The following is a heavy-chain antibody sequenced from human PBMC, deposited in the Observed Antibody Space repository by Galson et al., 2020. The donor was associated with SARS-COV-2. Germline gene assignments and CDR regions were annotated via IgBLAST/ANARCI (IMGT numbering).Heavy chain of an antibody. CDR1: GFTFSNYG. CDR2: SSYDGSNT. V-gene: IGHV3-30*03. Sequence: GESLKISCAASGFTFSNYGMHWVRQAPGKGLEWVAVSSYDGSNTFYADSVKGRFTISRDNSKNTLYLQMNSLRAEDTAVYYCATDPIKYYYDSSGPGIDYWGQGTLVTVSS. J-gene: IGHJ4*02. D-gene: IGHD3-22*01. CDR3: ATDPIKYYYDSSGPGIDY.